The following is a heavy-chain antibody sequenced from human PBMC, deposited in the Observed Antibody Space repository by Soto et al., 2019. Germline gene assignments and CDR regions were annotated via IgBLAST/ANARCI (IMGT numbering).Heavy chain of an antibody. D-gene: IGHD3-16*01. CDR2: FHYSGST. CDR3: ARGFGRSHFDY. V-gene: IGHV4-39*01. J-gene: IGHJ4*02. Sequence: QVQVQESGPGLVRPSETLSLTCTVSGGSISSRDSYWGWIRQPPGKGLEWIGSFHYSGSTYYNPSLKSRVTLSVDTSKNQLSLGVTSVTAAATAVYYCARGFGRSHFDYWGQGTLVTVSS. CDR1: GGSISSRDSY.